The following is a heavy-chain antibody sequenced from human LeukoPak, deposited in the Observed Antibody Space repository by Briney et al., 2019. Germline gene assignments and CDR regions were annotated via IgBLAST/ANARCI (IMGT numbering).Heavy chain of an antibody. CDR3: ARDLRSSSSSGINYYGMDV. J-gene: IGHJ6*02. CDR1: GGSIRSSYYY. CDR2: IYDSGST. Sequence: SETLSLTCTVSGGSIRSSYYYWVWIRQPPGKGLEWIGSIYDSGSTYYNPSLKSRVTISVDTSKNQFSLKLSSVTAADTAVYYCARDLRSSSSSGINYYGMDVWGQGTTVTVSS. V-gene: IGHV4-39*07. D-gene: IGHD6-6*01.